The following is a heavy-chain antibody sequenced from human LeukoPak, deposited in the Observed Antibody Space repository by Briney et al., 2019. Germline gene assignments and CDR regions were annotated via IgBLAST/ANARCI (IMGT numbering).Heavy chain of an antibody. CDR1: GGSISSYY. J-gene: IGHJ4*02. CDR3: ATRSTGVAATFDS. D-gene: IGHD2-15*01. Sequence: SETLSLTCTVSGGSISSYYWSWIRQPPRKGLEWIGNIYYSGSTNYNPSLKSRVTISVDTSKNQFSLKLSSVTAADAAIYYCATRSTGVAATFDSWGQGALVTVSS. CDR2: IYYSGST. V-gene: IGHV4-59*01.